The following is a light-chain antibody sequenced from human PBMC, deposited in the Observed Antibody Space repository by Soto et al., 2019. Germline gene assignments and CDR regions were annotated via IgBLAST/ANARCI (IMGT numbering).Light chain of an antibody. CDR3: QQRSNWPLFT. J-gene: IGKJ3*01. V-gene: IGKV3-11*01. CDR1: QSVSSY. CDR2: DAS. Sequence: EIVLTQSPATLSLSPGERATLSCRASQSVSSYLAWYQQKPGQAPRLLMYDASNRATGIPPRFSGSGSGTDFTLTISSLEPEDFAVYYCQQRSNWPLFTFGPGTKVDIK.